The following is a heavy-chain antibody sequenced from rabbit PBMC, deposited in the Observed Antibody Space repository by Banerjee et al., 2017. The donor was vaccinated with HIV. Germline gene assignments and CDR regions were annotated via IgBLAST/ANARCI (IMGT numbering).Heavy chain of an antibody. CDR3: ARDLGGSSDL. CDR1: GFSFSSNYN. V-gene: IGHV1S40*01. CDR2: IYIDSGST. J-gene: IGHJ6*01. D-gene: IGHD8-1*01. Sequence: QSLVESGGDLVQPEGSLTLTCTASGFSFSSNYNMCWVRQAPGKGLEWIACIYIDSGSTWYASWAKGRFTISKTSSTTVTLQMTSLTAADTATYFCARDLGGSSDLWGPGTLVTVS.